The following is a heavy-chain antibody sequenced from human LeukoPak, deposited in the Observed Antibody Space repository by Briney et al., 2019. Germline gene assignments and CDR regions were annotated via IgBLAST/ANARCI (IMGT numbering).Heavy chain of an antibody. D-gene: IGHD5-18*01. CDR1: GFTFSSYG. CDR3: AKDADSYGFSGYFDY. Sequence: GGSLRLSCAASGFTFSSYGMHWVRQAPGKGLEWVAVISHDGSNTYYADSVKGRFTISRDNSKNTLYLQMNSLRAEDTAVFYCAKDADSYGFSGYFDYWDQGTLVTDSS. CDR2: ISHDGSNT. V-gene: IGHV3-30*18. J-gene: IGHJ4*02.